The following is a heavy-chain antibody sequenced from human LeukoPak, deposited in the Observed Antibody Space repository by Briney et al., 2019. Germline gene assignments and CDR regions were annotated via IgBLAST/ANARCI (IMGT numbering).Heavy chain of an antibody. J-gene: IGHJ4*02. CDR2: LYHSGTT. CDR1: GYSISSDYYSSDYY. Sequence: SETLSLTCAVSGYSISSDYYSSDYYWGWIRQPPGKGLEWIASLYHSGTTYYNPSLKSRVIISVDTSKNQFPLKLSSVTAADTAVYYCASYNSGYRFDYWGQGTLVTVSS. D-gene: IGHD3-22*01. V-gene: IGHV4-38-2*01. CDR3: ASYNSGYRFDY.